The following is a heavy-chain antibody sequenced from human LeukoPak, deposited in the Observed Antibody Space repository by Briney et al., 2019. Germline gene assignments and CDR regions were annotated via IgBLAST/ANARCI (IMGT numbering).Heavy chain of an antibody. CDR3: AREGGWQWLVFDT. CDR1: GYTFPTYG. V-gene: IGHV1-18*01. CDR2: ISTYNGNT. J-gene: IGHJ4*02. Sequence: GASVNVSCKTSGYTFPTYGISWVRQAPGQRLEWMGWISTYNGNTNSAQMFQGRLTMTTDTSTSTAFMELRSLRSDDTAVYYCAREGGWQWLVFDTWGQGTLVTVSS. D-gene: IGHD6-19*01.